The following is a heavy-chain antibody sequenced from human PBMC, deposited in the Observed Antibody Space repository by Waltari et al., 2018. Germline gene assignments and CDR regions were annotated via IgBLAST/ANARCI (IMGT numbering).Heavy chain of an antibody. CDR2: IIPIFGTA. D-gene: IGHD6-6*01. J-gene: IGHJ3*02. Sequence: QVQLVQSGAEVKKPGSSVKVSCKASGGTFSCYAISWVRQAPGQGLEWMGGIIPIFGTANYAQKFQGRVTITADESTSTAYMELSSLRSEDTAVYYCARYSRGYSSSSGAFDIWGQGTMVTVSS. CDR1: GGTFSCYA. V-gene: IGHV1-69*12. CDR3: ARYSRGYSSSSGAFDI.